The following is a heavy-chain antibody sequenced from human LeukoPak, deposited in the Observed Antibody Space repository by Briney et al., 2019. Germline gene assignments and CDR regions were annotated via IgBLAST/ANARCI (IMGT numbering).Heavy chain of an antibody. D-gene: IGHD3-3*01. J-gene: IGHJ5*02. CDR1: GGSFSGYY. V-gene: IGHV4-34*01. Sequence: SETLSLTCAVYGGSFSGYYWSWIRQPPGKGLEWIGEINHSGSTNYNPSLKSRVTISVDTSKTQFSLKLSTVTAADTAVYYCARGPGSYDFWTDNWFDPWGQGTLVTVSS. CDR3: ARGPGSYDFWTDNWFDP. CDR2: INHSGST.